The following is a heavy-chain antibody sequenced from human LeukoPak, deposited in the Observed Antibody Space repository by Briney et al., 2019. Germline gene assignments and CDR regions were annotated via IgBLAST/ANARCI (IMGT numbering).Heavy chain of an antibody. CDR1: GFTFSSYE. D-gene: IGHD6-13*01. CDR2: ISSSSSYI. J-gene: IGHJ4*02. V-gene: IGHV3-21*05. CDR3: AREQPPDIAADY. Sequence: GGSLRPSCAASGFTFSSYEMNWVRQAPGKGLEWVSYISSSSSYIYYADSVKGRFTISRDNAKNSLYLQMNSLRAEDTAVYYCAREQPPDIAADYWGQGTLVTVSS.